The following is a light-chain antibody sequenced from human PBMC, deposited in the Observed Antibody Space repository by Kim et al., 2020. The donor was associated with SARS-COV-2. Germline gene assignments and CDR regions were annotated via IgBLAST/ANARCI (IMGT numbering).Light chain of an antibody. CDR1: QSVSSSY. CDR2: GAS. Sequence: DIVLTQSPGTLSLSPGERATLSCRASQSVSSSYLAWYQQKPGHAPRLLIYGASSRATGIPDRFRGSGSGTDFTLTISRLEPEDFAIYYCQQYGRSPFNFGPGTKVDIK. CDR3: QQYGRSPFN. J-gene: IGKJ3*01. V-gene: IGKV3-20*01.